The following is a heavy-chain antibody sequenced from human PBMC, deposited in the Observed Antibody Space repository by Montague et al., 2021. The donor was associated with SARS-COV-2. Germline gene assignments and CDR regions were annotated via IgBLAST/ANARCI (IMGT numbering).Heavy chain of an antibody. J-gene: IGHJ4*02. CDR1: GDSDGVAEPR. Sequence: CAISGDSDGVAEPRCRSEKQTPERQLEFQVVRCFPSEKKNEYALSFKSRLIISPDTSKNQFSLRLMSVTPDDTAVYYCARAYCSSTSCYPIDYWSQGTLVTVSS. CDR3: ARAYCSSTSCYPIDY. CDR2: RCFPSEKKN. D-gene: IGHD2-2*01. V-gene: IGHV6-1*01.